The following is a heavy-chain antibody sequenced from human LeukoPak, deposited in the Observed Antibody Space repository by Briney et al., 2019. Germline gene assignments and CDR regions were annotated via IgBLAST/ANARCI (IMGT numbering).Heavy chain of an antibody. D-gene: IGHD3-10*01. CDR1: GYTFTGYY. CDR3: ARDLSYYGSGSYYFDY. V-gene: IGHV1-2*02. Sequence: ASVKVSCKASGYTFTGYYMHWVRQAPGQGLEWMGWINPNSGGTNYAQKFQGRVTMTRDTSISTAYMELSRLRSDDTAVYYCARDLSYYGSGSYYFDYWGQGTLVTVSS. CDR2: INPNSGGT. J-gene: IGHJ4*02.